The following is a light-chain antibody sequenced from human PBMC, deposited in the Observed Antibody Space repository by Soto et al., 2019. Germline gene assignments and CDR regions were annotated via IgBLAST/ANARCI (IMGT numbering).Light chain of an antibody. CDR1: QTVGSN. Sequence: DIVMTQSPATLSVSPWERITISCRASQTVGSNLACYQQKPGQAPRLLIYTTSSRATGVTAKFSGSGSGTEFTLTIDRLQSDDFVLYYCQQYNSWHRKFGQGTKVDIK. J-gene: IGKJ1*01. CDR3: QQYNSWHRK. V-gene: IGKV3-15*01. CDR2: TTS.